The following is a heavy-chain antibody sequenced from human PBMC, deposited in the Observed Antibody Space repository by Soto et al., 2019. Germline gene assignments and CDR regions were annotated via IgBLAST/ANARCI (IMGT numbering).Heavy chain of an antibody. V-gene: IGHV4-59*01. Sequence: QVQLQESGPGLVKPSETLSLTCTVSSDSISSYYWSLIRQPPGKRLEWIGYISYSGSTDYNPSLKSRVAISGDTSKNQFSLKVSSVTAADTAVYYCAIGTSWQLPFDYWGQGTLVTGSS. J-gene: IGHJ4*02. D-gene: IGHD6-13*01. CDR3: AIGTSWQLPFDY. CDR1: SDSISSYY. CDR2: ISYSGST.